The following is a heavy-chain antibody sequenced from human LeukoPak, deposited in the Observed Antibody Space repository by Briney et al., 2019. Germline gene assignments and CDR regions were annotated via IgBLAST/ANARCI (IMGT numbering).Heavy chain of an antibody. J-gene: IGHJ4*02. CDR1: GGSFRGYY. CDR3: ARGYDSGGYYAYFDY. CDR2: VIHSGAT. Sequence: SETLSLTCTVYGGSFRGYYWTWIRQSPGKGLQWIGGVIHSGATNYNPSLTSRLIISVDTSRNQFSLKLSSVTAADTAVYYCARGYDSGGYYAYFDYWGQGALVTVSS. V-gene: IGHV4-34*12. D-gene: IGHD3-22*01.